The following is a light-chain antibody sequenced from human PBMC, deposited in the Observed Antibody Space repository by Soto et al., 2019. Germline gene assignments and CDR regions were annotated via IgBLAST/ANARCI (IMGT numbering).Light chain of an antibody. CDR3: QQYNNWPPIT. CDR2: GAS. V-gene: IGKV3-15*01. J-gene: IGKJ5*01. Sequence: EIVFTQSPVTLSLSPGERATLSCRASQSVSSRDLAWYQQKPGQAPRLLIYGASTRATGIPARFSGSGSGTEFTLTISSLQSEDFAVYYCQQYNNWPPITFGQGTRLEIK. CDR1: QSVSSRD.